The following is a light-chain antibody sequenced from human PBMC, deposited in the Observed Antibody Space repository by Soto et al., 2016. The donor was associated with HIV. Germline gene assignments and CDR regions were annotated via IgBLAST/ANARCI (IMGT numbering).Light chain of an antibody. CDR3: QVWDSSTDHPV. Sequence: SYELTQPPSVSVAPGQTATIACGGNNIRTKSVHRYQRKSGQAPLLVVHDDRVRPSGIPERFSGSNSGNTATLTISRVEAGDEADYYCQVWDSSTDHPVFGGGTKVTVL. CDR1: NIRTKS. V-gene: IGLV3-21*02. J-gene: IGLJ2*01. CDR2: DDR.